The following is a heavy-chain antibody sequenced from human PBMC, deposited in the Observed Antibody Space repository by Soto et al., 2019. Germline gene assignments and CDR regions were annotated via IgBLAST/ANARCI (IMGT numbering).Heavy chain of an antibody. CDR2: IKQDGSEK. V-gene: IGHV3-7*03. CDR1: GFTFSSYW. J-gene: IGHJ4*02. Sequence: GSLRLSCAASGFTFSSYWMSWVRQAPGKGLEWVANIKQDGSEKYYVDSVKGRFTISRDNAKNSLYLQMNSLRAEDTAVYYCARAWGSRWSFLDYWGQGTLVTVSS. CDR3: ARAWGSRWSFLDY. D-gene: IGHD6-19*01.